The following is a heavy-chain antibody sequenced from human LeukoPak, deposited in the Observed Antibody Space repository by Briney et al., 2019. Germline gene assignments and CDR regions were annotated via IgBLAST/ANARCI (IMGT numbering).Heavy chain of an antibody. V-gene: IGHV1-46*01. CDR1: GYTLTSYY. D-gene: IGHD4-17*01. J-gene: IGHJ4*02. CDR3: ARDRLTTVTTSTPFDY. CDR2: INPSGGST. Sequence: ASVKVSCKASGYTLTSYYLHWVRQAPGQGLEWMGIINPSGGSTTYRQKFQGRVTMTRDTSTSTVYMELSSLRSEDTAVYYCARDRLTTVTTSTPFDYWGQGTLVTVSS.